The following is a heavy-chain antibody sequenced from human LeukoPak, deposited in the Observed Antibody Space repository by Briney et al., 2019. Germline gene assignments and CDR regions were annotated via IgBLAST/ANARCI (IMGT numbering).Heavy chain of an antibody. J-gene: IGHJ4*02. D-gene: IGHD6-19*01. V-gene: IGHV3-7*01. CDR3: ARDIRVAGNFDY. Sequence: GGSLRLSCAASGLTFSSYWMSWVRQAPGKGLEWVANIKQDGSEKYYVDSVKGRFTISRDNAKNSLYLQMNSLRAEDTAVYYCARDIRVAGNFDYWGQGTLVTVSS. CDR2: IKQDGSEK. CDR1: GLTFSSYW.